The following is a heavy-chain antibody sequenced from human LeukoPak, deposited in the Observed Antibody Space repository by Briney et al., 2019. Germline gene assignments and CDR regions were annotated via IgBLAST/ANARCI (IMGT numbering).Heavy chain of an antibody. CDR3: ARIHDYGYYAFDK. CDR1: GGSINPYY. D-gene: IGHD4-17*01. V-gene: IGHV4-59*08. J-gene: IGHJ4*02. CDR2: ISYTGST. Sequence: SDTLSLTCTVSGGSINPYYWSWIRQPPGKGLEYIGYISYTGSTNSNPSLKSRLTISVDTSKNQLSLKLRSVTAADTAVYYCARIHDYGYYAFDKWGQGTLVTVSS.